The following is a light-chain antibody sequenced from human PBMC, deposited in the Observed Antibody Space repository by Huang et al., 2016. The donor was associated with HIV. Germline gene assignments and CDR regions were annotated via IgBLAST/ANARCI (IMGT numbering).Light chain of an antibody. CDR1: HSVSAAY. V-gene: IGKV3-20*01. J-gene: IGKJ2*01. Sequence: EIALTQSPDPLSFSPGERATLSCRASHSVSAAYLAWFQQKPGQAPRRLIYSTSYRATGVPDRFSVSASGTDFTLTINKLEPDDFAVYHCHQYGQSPYTFGQGTRLE. CDR2: STS. CDR3: HQYGQSPYT.